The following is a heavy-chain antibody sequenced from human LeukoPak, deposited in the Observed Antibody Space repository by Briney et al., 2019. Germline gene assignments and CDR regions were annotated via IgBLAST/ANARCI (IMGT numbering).Heavy chain of an antibody. CDR2: IVPIFGTA. CDR1: GGTFSSYA. J-gene: IGHJ4*02. D-gene: IGHD3-22*01. V-gene: IGHV1-69*05. Sequence: GASVKVSCKASGGTFSSYAISWVRQAPGQGLERMGGIVPIFGTANYAHKFQGRVTITTDETTSTAYMELSSLRSEDTAVYYCARASGNYYDSSGYYRTPPRFDYWGQGTLVTVSS. CDR3: ARASGNYYDSSGYYRTPPRFDY.